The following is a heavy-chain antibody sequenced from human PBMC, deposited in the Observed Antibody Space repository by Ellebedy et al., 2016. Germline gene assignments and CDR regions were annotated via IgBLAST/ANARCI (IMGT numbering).Heavy chain of an antibody. Sequence: ASVKVSXKASGYTFSDFYLHWVRQAPGQGLEWVGWINPYTGDTRYGQRFQGWVTMTRDTSINTAYMELRRPTFDDTAVYYCARQQLVQGGFDMWGQGTVVTVSS. CDR1: GYTFSDFY. J-gene: IGHJ3*02. V-gene: IGHV1-2*04. CDR2: INPYTGDT. D-gene: IGHD6-6*01. CDR3: ARQQLVQGGFDM.